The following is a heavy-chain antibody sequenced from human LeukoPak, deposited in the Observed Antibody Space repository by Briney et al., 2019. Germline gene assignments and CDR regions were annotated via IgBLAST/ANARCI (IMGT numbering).Heavy chain of an antibody. CDR2: IYYSGST. J-gene: IGHJ3*02. CDR3: ARRDFWSGYYGNAFNI. V-gene: IGHV4-39*01. CDR1: GYSISSSYY. D-gene: IGHD3-3*01. Sequence: SETLSLTCTVSGYSISSSYYWGWIRQPPGKGLEWIGSIYYSGSTYYNPSLKSRVTISVDTSKNQFSLKLSSVTAADTAVYYCARRDFWSGYYGNAFNIRGQGTMVTVSS.